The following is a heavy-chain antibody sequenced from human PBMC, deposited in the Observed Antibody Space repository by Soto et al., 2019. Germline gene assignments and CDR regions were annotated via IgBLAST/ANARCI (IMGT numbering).Heavy chain of an antibody. V-gene: IGHV4-59*11. J-gene: IGHJ5*02. Sequence: SETLSLTCTFSGGSISRHYWTWIRQSPGKGLEWIGHVYYSGSTKYNPSLKSRLIISLETSKNQFSLRLSSVTAADTAVYYCARASKVGVNWFDPWGQGTLVTVSS. CDR3: ARASKVGVNWFDP. D-gene: IGHD3-16*01. CDR1: GGSISRHY. CDR2: VYYSGST.